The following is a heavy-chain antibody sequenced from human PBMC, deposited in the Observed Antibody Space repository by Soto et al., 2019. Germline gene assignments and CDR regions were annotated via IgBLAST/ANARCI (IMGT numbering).Heavy chain of an antibody. D-gene: IGHD3-3*01. Sequence: SETLSLTCAVSGASFSGSYWSWIRQPPGTGLEWIGYAYYSGTTVYNPSLKSRVSISVDTSKKHVSLRLNSVTAADTAVYYCAVWSALTQYYFDSWGHGTLVTVSS. J-gene: IGHJ4*01. CDR1: GASFSGSY. V-gene: IGHV4-59*13. CDR2: AYYSGTT. CDR3: AVWSALTQYYFDS.